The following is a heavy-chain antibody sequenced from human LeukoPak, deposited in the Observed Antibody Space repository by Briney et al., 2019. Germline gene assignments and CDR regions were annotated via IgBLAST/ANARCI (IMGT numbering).Heavy chain of an antibody. CDR3: ARGIVGATDGRVWFDP. Sequence: QAGGSLRPSCAASGFTFSSYWMSWVRQAPGKGLEWEANIKQDGSEKYYVDSVKGRFTISRDNAKNSLYLQMNSLRAEDTAVYYCARGIVGATDGRVWFDPWGQGTLVTVSS. CDR2: IKQDGSEK. CDR1: GFTFSSYW. J-gene: IGHJ5*02. V-gene: IGHV3-7*01. D-gene: IGHD1-26*01.